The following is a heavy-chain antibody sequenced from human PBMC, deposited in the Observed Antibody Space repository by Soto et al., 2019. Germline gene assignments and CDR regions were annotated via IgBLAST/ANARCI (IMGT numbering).Heavy chain of an antibody. D-gene: IGHD2-21*01. CDR3: ATGLSGGGDSPDHAFDI. Sequence: QVQLVQSGAEVKKPGASVKVSCKVSGYTLTELSMHWVRQAPGKGLEWMGGFDPADGETIYAQKFQGRVTMTEDTSTNTAYMELRSRRSEDTAVYYCATGLSGGGDSPDHAFDIWGQGTMVTVSS. CDR1: GYTLTELS. CDR2: FDPADGET. J-gene: IGHJ3*02. V-gene: IGHV1-24*01.